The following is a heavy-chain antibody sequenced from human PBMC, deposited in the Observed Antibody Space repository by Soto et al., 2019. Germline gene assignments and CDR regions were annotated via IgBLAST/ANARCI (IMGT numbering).Heavy chain of an antibody. D-gene: IGHD4-17*01. Sequence: QVHLIQSGAAVKKPGSSVKVSCHTSGDAFSSYAMSWVRQGPGQGLEWMGGIIPMFGTPIYTEKFQGRVTITADETTRAVYMELRSLTSDDSAVYYCARSYSVTTSSYYGMDVWGQGTTIIVS. CDR2: IIPMFGTP. V-gene: IGHV1-69*01. CDR1: GDAFSSYA. J-gene: IGHJ6*02. CDR3: ARSYSVTTSSYYGMDV.